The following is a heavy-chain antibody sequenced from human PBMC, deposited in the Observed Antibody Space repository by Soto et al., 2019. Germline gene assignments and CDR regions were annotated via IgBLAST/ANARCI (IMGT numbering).Heavy chain of an antibody. J-gene: IGHJ5*02. CDR1: GYTFTSYG. V-gene: IGHV1-18*01. Sequence: SVKVSCKASGYTFTSYGISWVRQAPGQGLEWMGWISAYNGNTNYAQKLQGRVTMTTDTSTSTAYMELRSLRSDDTAVYYCARVRITIFGVVGPFDPWGQGTLVTVSA. CDR3: ARVRITIFGVVGPFDP. CDR2: ISAYNGNT. D-gene: IGHD3-3*01.